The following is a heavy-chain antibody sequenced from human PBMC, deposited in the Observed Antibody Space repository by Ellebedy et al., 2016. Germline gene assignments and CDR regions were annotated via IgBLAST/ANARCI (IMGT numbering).Heavy chain of an antibody. CDR2: ISWNSGSI. V-gene: IGHV3-9*01. J-gene: IGHJ6*02. CDR3: AKDRMAERSSSSVRYYYYYGMDV. Sequence: GGSLRLXXAASGFTFDDYAMHWVRQAPGKGLEWVSGISWNSGSIGYADSVKGRFTISRDNAKNSLYLQMNSLRAEDTALYYCAKDRMAERSSSSVRYYYYYGMDVWGQGTTVTVSS. CDR1: GFTFDDYA. D-gene: IGHD6-13*01.